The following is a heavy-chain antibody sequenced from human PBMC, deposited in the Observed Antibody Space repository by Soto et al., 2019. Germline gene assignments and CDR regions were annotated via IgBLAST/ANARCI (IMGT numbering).Heavy chain of an antibody. V-gene: IGHV3-7*01. Sequence: GGSLRLSCAASGFTFSSYWMSWVRQAPGKGLEWVANIKQDGSEKYYVDSVEGRFTISRDNAKNSLYLQMNSLRAEDTAVYYCAKAAYSSSFPRRNYYYYYYMDVWGKGTSVTVSS. J-gene: IGHJ6*03. CDR3: AKAAYSSSFPRRNYYYYYYMDV. D-gene: IGHD6-6*01. CDR2: IKQDGSEK. CDR1: GFTFSSYW.